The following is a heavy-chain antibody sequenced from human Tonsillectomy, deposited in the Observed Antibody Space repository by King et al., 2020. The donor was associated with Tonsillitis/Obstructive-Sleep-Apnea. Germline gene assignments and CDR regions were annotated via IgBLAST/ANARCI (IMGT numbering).Heavy chain of an antibody. CDR2: IWYDGSNT. Sequence: VQLVESGGGVVQPGRSLRLSCAASGFTFSNYGMHWVRQAPGKGLEWVALIWYDGSNTYYADSVKGRFTISRDNSKSTLSLQMNSLRAEDTAVYYCARDVPGNGCFDSWGQGTLVTVSS. CDR3: ARDVPGNGCFDS. V-gene: IGHV3-33*01. J-gene: IGHJ4*02. CDR1: GFTFSNYG. D-gene: IGHD1-1*01.